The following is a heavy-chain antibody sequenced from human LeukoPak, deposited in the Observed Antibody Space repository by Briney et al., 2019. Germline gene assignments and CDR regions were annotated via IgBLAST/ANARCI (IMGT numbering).Heavy chain of an antibody. J-gene: IGHJ4*02. D-gene: IGHD5-18*01. V-gene: IGHV3-30*18. CDR1: GFTFSSYG. CDR3: AKTLHSYGYWYYFDY. CDR2: ISYDGSNK. Sequence: GGSLRLSCAASGFTFSSYGMPWVRQAPGKGLEWVAVISYDGSNKYYADSVKGRFTISRDNSKNTLYLQMNSLRAEDTAVYYCAKTLHSYGYWYYFDYWGQGTLVTVSS.